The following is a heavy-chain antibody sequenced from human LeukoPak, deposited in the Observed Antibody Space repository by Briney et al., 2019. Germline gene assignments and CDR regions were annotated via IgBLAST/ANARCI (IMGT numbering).Heavy chain of an antibody. J-gene: IGHJ6*03. D-gene: IGHD1-14*01. CDR1: GGTFSSYA. CDR2: IIPIFGTA. Sequence: SVKVSCKASGGTFSSYAISWGRQAPGQGLEWMGGIIPIFGTANYAQKFQGRVTITADESTSTTYRELSSLRSEDTAVYYCARGYGNYYYYYYMDVWGKGTTVTVSS. CDR3: ARGYGNYYYYYYMDV. V-gene: IGHV1-69*01.